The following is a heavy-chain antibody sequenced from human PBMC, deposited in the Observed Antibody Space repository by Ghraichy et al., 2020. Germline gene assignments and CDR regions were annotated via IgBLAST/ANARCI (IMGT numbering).Heavy chain of an antibody. D-gene: IGHD3-9*01. V-gene: IGHV4-4*02. J-gene: IGHJ5*02. Sequence: ESLNISCAVSGDSIKTSVWWSWLRQPPGKGLEWIGEMYHDGDSNYSPSLKSRVTISVDKSKNQFSLTLRSLTDADTAVYYCAKKPITHDLMTAWGQEILVTVSS. CDR1: GDSIKTSVW. CDR2: MYHDGDS. CDR3: AKKPITHDLMTA.